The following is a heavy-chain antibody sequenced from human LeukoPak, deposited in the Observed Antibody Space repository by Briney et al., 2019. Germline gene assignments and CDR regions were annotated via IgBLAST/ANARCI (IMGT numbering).Heavy chain of an antibody. D-gene: IGHD3-22*01. CDR3: ARDSYYYDSSGYLILDY. V-gene: IGHV4-4*07. CDR1: GGSLSPYY. Sequence: SETLSLTCTVSGGSLSPYYWSWIRPPAGKGLEWIGRSYTSGSTNYNPSLKTRVTMSVDTSKNQFSRKLSSVTAADTAVYYCARDSYYYDSSGYLILDYWGQGILVTVSS. J-gene: IGHJ4*02. CDR2: SYTSGST.